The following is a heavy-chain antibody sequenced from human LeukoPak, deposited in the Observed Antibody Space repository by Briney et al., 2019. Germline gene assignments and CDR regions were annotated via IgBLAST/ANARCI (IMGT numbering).Heavy chain of an antibody. CDR3: ARDSGTTGEVKFDP. Sequence: SETLSLTCTVSGGSISSYYWSWIRQPAGTALEWIGRIYTSGTITYNPSLKSRVTMSVDTSKNQFSLKLSSVTAANTAVYYCARDSGTTGEVKFDPWGQGTLVTVSS. V-gene: IGHV4-4*07. CDR1: GGSISSYY. J-gene: IGHJ5*02. D-gene: IGHD3-10*01. CDR2: IYTSGTI.